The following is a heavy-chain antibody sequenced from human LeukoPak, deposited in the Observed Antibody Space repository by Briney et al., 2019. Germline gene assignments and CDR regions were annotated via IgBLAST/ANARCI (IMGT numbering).Heavy chain of an antibody. J-gene: IGHJ4*02. Sequence: GGSLRLSCAASGFHFGSYGMHWVRQAPGKGLQWEAFIRYHGSDRYYAHSVKGRFTITRDNSESTFFLQMSSLRVDDTAVYYCVKEHSTTWFVFDFWGQGTLVTVSS. D-gene: IGHD3-10*01. CDR1: GFHFGSYG. CDR3: VKEHSTTWFVFDF. V-gene: IGHV3-30*02. CDR2: IRYHGSDR.